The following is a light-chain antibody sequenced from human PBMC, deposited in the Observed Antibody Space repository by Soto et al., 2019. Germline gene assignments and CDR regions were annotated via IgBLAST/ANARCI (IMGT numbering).Light chain of an antibody. CDR2: LNSDGSH. CDR3: QTWGTGVV. Sequence: QLVLTQSPSASASLGASVKLTCTLSSGHSSYAIAWHQQQPEKGPRYLMKLNSDGSHSKGDGIPDRFSGSSSGAERYLTISSRQSEDEADYYWQTWGTGVVFGGGTKLTVL. CDR1: SGHSSYA. J-gene: IGLJ2*01. V-gene: IGLV4-69*02.